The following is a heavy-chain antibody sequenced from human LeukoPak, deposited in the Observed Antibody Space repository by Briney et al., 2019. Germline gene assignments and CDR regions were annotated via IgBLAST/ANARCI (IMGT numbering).Heavy chain of an antibody. CDR2: ISYEGTVK. V-gene: IGHV3-30*04. CDR1: GFTFSSYA. Sequence: PGGSLRLSCAASGFTFSSYAMHWVRQAPGKGLEWVAMISYEGTVKYNAESVKGRFTISRDNSKNTLFLQMDSLRGDDTALYCCARDDRSLRVYYDSWGQGTLVTVSS. CDR3: ARDDRSLRVYYDS. J-gene: IGHJ4*02. D-gene: IGHD4-17*01.